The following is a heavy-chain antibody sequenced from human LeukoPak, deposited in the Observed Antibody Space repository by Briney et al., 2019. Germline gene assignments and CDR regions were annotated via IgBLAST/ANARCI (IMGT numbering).Heavy chain of an antibody. CDR3: ARPSEAAGPLSLAH. CDR2: IYSRGTT. D-gene: IGHD6-13*01. V-gene: IGHV4-39*01. Sequence: SQTLSLTCTVSGGSISSISNYWGWLRQPPGKGLEWIGSIYSRGTTYYNPSLRSRVTISIDTSKNQFSLRLNSVTTSDTSVHYCARPSEAAGPLSLAHWGQGILVTVSS. CDR1: GGSISSISNY. J-gene: IGHJ4*02.